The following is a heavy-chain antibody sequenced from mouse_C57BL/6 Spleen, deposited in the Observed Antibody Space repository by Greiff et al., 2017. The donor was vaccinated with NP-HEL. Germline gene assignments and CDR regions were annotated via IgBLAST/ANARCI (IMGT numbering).Heavy chain of an antibody. CDR2: FYPRSGNT. CDR3: ARKTTVVANAMDY. V-gene: IGHV1-81*01. J-gene: IGHJ4*01. CDR1: GYTFTSYG. Sequence: VKLMESGAELARPGASVKLSCKASGYTFTSYGISWVKQRTGQGLEWIGEFYPRSGNTYYNEKFKGKATLTADKSSSTAYMELRSLTSEDSAVYFCARKTTVVANAMDYWGQGTSVTVSS. D-gene: IGHD1-1*01.